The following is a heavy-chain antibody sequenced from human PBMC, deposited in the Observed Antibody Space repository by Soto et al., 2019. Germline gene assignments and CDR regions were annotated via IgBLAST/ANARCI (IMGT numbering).Heavy chain of an antibody. V-gene: IGHV4-30-2*01. CDR1: GGSISSGDYS. CDR2: IFHRGST. CDR3: ARDRGLEGSDWYFDL. Sequence: QLQLQESGSGLVKPSQTLSLTCAVSGGSISSGDYSWSWIRQPPGKGLEWIGYIFHRGSTYYNPSLKSRATISLDRPKNQFALKLSSVTAADTAVYYCARDRGLEGSDWYFDLWGRGTLVTVSS. D-gene: IGHD1-1*01. J-gene: IGHJ2*01.